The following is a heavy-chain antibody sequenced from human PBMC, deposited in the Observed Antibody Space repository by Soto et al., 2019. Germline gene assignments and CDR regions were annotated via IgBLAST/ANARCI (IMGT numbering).Heavy chain of an antibody. V-gene: IGHV3-30*18. CDR1: GFTFRSYG. D-gene: IGHD3-3*01. Sequence: PGGSLRLSCATSGFTFRSYGMHWVRQAPGKGLEWLAVISNDGNNKFFADSVKGRLTLSRDNARNTLYLQINSLRAEDTAVYYCAKLGSGYYTGLYFDYWGPGTLVTVSS. J-gene: IGHJ4*02. CDR3: AKLGSGYYTGLYFDY. CDR2: ISNDGNNK.